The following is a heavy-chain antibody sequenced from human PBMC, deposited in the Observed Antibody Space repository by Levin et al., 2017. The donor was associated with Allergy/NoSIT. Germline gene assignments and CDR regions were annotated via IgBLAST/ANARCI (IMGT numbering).Heavy chain of an antibody. CDR3: ARGSSGYYAHFDS. D-gene: IGHD3-22*01. J-gene: IGHJ4*02. Sequence: ASVKVSCKASGYTFTGYYMHWVRQAPGQGLEWMGWINPNSGGTNYAQKFQGRVTMTRDTSISTVYMELSRLRSDDTAVYYCARGSSGYYAHFDSWGQGTLVTVSS. V-gene: IGHV1-2*02. CDR1: GYTFTGYY. CDR2: INPNSGGT.